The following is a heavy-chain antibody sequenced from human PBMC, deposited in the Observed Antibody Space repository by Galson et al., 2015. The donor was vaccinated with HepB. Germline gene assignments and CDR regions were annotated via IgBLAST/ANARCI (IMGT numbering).Heavy chain of an antibody. D-gene: IGHD3-10*01. J-gene: IGHJ2*01. V-gene: IGHV3-66*01. CDR3: ARDRGHFDV. CDR1: EFSLNDYY. CDR2: IDIRYRT. Sequence: SLRLSCAASEFSLNDYYMNWVRQAPGKGLEWVSLIDIRYRTKYADSVKGRFAVSRDSSKNTLYLQINSLRAEDTAVYNCARDRGHFDVWGRGTLVTVSS.